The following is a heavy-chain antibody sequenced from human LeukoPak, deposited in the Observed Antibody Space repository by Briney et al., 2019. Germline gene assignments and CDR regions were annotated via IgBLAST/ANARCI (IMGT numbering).Heavy chain of an antibody. V-gene: IGHV3-23*01. CDR2: ISGSGGST. J-gene: IGHJ4*02. D-gene: IGHD2-2*01. CDR1: GFTFSSYS. Sequence: GGSLRLSCAASGFTFSSYSMNWVRQAPGKGLEWVSAISGSGGSTYYADSVKGRFTISRDNSKNTLYLQMNSLRAEDTAVYYCAKPLSVAPAATAVDYWGQGTLVTVSS. CDR3: AKPLSVAPAATAVDY.